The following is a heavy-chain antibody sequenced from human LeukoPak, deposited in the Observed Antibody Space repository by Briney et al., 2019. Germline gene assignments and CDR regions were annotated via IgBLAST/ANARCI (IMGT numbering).Heavy chain of an antibody. Sequence: SVKVSCKASGGTFSHYSINWVRQAPGQGLDWMGRINPILSKSYYAQKFQGRVPITVDEFTETADMEPSSLRSDDTAVYYWAGGGAYRDAFDIWGQETMVTASS. CDR1: GGTFSHYS. CDR2: INPILSKS. V-gene: IGHV1-69*11. D-gene: IGHD3-10*01. J-gene: IGHJ3*02. CDR3: AGGGAYRDAFDI.